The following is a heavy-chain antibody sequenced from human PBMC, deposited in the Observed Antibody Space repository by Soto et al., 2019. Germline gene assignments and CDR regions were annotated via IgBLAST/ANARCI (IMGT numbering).Heavy chain of an antibody. CDR2: VSHDGRNT. Sequence: GGSLRLSCAASGFTFSNYAMHWVRQAPGKGLEWVAVVSHDGRNTHYADSVKGRFTISRDSSKNTVSLEMTSLRAEDTAFYYCAKGGRQWLVTSDFNYWGQGALVTVSS. CDR1: GFTFSNYA. J-gene: IGHJ4*02. CDR3: AKGGRQWLVTSDFNY. V-gene: IGHV3-30*18. D-gene: IGHD6-19*01.